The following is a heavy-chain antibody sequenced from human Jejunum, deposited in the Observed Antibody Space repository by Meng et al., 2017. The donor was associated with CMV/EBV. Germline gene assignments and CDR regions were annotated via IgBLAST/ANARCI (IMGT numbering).Heavy chain of an antibody. D-gene: IGHD3-3*01. CDR1: GFTFSSYE. V-gene: IGHV3-48*03. CDR3: VRGGSSGTLKYFDY. J-gene: IGHJ4*02. CDR2: ISASTTAI. Sequence: SGFTFSSYEMNWVRQIPGKGLELISYISASTTAIYYAGSVKGRFTISRDNVKNSLYLLMESLRAEDTAIYYCVRGGSSGTLKYFDYWGQGALVTVSS.